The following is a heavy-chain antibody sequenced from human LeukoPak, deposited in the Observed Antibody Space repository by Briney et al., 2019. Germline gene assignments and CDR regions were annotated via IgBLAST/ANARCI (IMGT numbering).Heavy chain of an antibody. D-gene: IGHD3-3*01. J-gene: IGHJ4*02. CDR3: AGEKRSGYYPGY. V-gene: IGHV3-33*01. Sequence: PGRSLRLSCAASGFTFSSYGMHWVRQAPGKGLEWVAVIWYDGSNKYYADSVKGRFTISRDNSKNTLYLQMNSLRPEDTAIYYCAGEKRSGYYPGYWGQGTLVTVSS. CDR2: IWYDGSNK. CDR1: GFTFSSYG.